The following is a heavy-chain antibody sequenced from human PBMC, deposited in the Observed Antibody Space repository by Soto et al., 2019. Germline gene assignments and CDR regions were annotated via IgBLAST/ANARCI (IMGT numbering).Heavy chain of an antibody. CDR1: GYTLPNFG. J-gene: IGHJ4*01. CDR3: ARENSGSYHRHFDY. CDR2: ISAYNANT. Sequence: ASVKVSCKASGYTLPNFGLSWVRQAPGQGLEWMGCISAYNANTNYAQKFQGRVTMTTDTSTSTAFMELRGLRSDDTAVYYCARENSGSYHRHFDYWGQGTLVTVSS. V-gene: IGHV1-18*01. D-gene: IGHD1-26*01.